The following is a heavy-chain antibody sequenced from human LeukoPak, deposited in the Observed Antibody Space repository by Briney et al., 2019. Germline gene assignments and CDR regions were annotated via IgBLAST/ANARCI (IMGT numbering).Heavy chain of an antibody. D-gene: IGHD3-22*01. V-gene: IGHV1-18*01. CDR1: GGTFSSYG. CDR3: ARVRYYYDNPNY. Sequence: ASVNVSCKASGGTFSSYGISWVRQAPGQGLEWMGWISAYSGNTNYAQKLQGRVTMTTDTSTSTAYMELRSLRSDDTAVYYCARVRYYYDNPNYWGQGTLVTVSS. J-gene: IGHJ4*02. CDR2: ISAYSGNT.